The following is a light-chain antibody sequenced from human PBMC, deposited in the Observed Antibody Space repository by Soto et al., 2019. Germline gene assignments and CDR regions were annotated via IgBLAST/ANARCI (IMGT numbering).Light chain of an antibody. CDR1: QSVSSSY. CDR3: QQYGSSPGWT. V-gene: IGKV3-20*01. CDR2: GAS. Sequence: EIVLTQSPGTLSLSPGERATLSCRASQSVSSSYLAWYQQKPGQAPRLLIYGASSRATGIPDRFSGSGSGTDVTLTISRLEPEVFAVYYWQQYGSSPGWTFGQGTKVEI. J-gene: IGKJ1*01.